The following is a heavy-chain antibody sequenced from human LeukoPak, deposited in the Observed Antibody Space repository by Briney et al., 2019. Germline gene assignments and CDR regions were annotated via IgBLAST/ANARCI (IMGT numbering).Heavy chain of an antibody. Sequence: KISCQGSGYSFNNYWVAWVRQMPGKGLEWMGIIYPGDSDTRNSPSFQGQVTISADKSTSTAYLQWSSLKASDTAIYYCARRVVSSSSHSFDYWGQGTLVTVSS. V-gene: IGHV5-51*01. J-gene: IGHJ4*02. D-gene: IGHD2-2*01. CDR2: IYPGDSDT. CDR1: GYSFNNYW. CDR3: ARRVVSSSSHSFDY.